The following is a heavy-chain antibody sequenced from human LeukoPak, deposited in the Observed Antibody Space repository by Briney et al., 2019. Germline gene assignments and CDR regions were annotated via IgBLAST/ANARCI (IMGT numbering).Heavy chain of an antibody. D-gene: IGHD2-8*01. CDR1: GLAFSAYK. CDR3: ARDRHCVNGVCHSPPGMDV. CDR2: ISTDGYTT. Sequence: GGSLRLSCAASGLAFSAYKMHWVRQAPRKGLVWVSRISTDGYTTDYADFVQGRFTASRDNTKNTWSLEMNSLRAEDTAVYYCARDRHCVNGVCHSPPGMDVWGQGTTVTVSS. J-gene: IGHJ6*02. V-gene: IGHV3-74*01.